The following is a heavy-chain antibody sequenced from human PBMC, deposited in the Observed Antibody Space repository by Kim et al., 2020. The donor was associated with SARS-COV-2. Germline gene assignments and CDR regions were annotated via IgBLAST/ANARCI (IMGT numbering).Heavy chain of an antibody. D-gene: IGHD5-18*01. Sequence: SETLSLTCNVSGGSISSSTYYWGWIRQPPGKGLEWIATIYYSGRTFYNPSLKSRVTISVDTSKDQFSLKLSSVTAADTAVYYCARVGYRNGYSTYVDYWGQGTLVSVSS. J-gene: IGHJ4*02. CDR3: ARVGYRNGYSTYVDY. V-gene: IGHV4-39*01. CDR2: IYYSGRT. CDR1: GGSISSSTYY.